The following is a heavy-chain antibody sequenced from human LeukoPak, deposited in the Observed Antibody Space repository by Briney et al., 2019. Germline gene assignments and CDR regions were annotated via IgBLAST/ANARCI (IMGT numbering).Heavy chain of an antibody. CDR1: GFTFSDYY. D-gene: IGHD2-15*01. CDR2: ISSSSSYI. J-gene: IGHJ4*02. CDR3: AGPPGYCSGGSCQKNPG. Sequence: PGESLRLSCAASGFTFSDYYMSWFRQAPGKGLQWVSSISSSSSYIYYADSVKGRFTISRDNAKNSLYLQMNSLRAEDTAVYYCAGPPGYCSGGSCQKNPGWGQGTLVTVSS. V-gene: IGHV3-11*06.